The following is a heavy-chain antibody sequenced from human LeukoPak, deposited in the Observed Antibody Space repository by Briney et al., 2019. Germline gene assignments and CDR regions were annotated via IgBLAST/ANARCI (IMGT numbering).Heavy chain of an antibody. V-gene: IGHV4-39*07. D-gene: IGHD3-10*01. CDR2: VDYSGGT. CDR3: ARDRDYYGSGRILDY. Sequence: SETLSLTCSVSDDSMSSSAYYWGWIRQPPGKGLEWIGSVDYSGGTYQNPSLNSRITIDTSKKQFSLKLSSVTAADTAVYYCARDRDYYGSGRILDYWGQGTLVTVSS. CDR1: DDSMSSSAYY. J-gene: IGHJ4*02.